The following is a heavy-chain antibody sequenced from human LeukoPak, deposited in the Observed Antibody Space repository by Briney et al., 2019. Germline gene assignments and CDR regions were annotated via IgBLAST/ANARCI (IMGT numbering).Heavy chain of an antibody. Sequence: GGSLRLSCAASGFTFSNYAMSWVRQAPGKGLEWVSSINGRGGSTYYADSVKGRFTISRDNAKNSLYLQMNSLRAEDTAVYYCARGWSYNWNYVDYWGQGTLVTVSS. J-gene: IGHJ4*02. CDR2: INGRGGST. V-gene: IGHV3-23*01. CDR3: ARGWSYNWNYVDY. D-gene: IGHD1-7*01. CDR1: GFTFSNYA.